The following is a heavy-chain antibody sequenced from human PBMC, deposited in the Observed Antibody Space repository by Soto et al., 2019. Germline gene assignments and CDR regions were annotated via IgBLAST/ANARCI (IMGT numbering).Heavy chain of an antibody. CDR2: IIPIFGTA. V-gene: IGHV1-69*13. J-gene: IGHJ4*02. Sequence: ASVKVSCKASGGTFSSYAISWVRQAPGQGLEWMGGIIPIFGTANYAQRFRGRLTITADESTSTGYMELSSLRSDDTAVYYCAREGSGYNFWGQGTQVTVSS. CDR1: GGTFSSYA. D-gene: IGHD5-12*01. CDR3: AREGSGYNF.